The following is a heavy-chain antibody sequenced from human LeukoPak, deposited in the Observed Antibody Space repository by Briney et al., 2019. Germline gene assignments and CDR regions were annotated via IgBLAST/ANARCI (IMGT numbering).Heavy chain of an antibody. CDR3: ARDRVEVDTAMVNLPKNYYGMDV. V-gene: IGHV1-18*01. CDR2: ISAYNGNT. J-gene: IGHJ6*02. CDR1: AYTFISYG. Sequence: ASVKVSCKASAYTFISYGISWVRQAPGQGLEWMGWISAYNGNTNYAQKLQGRVTMTRNTSISTAYMELSSLRSEDTAVYYCARDRVEVDTAMVNLPKNYYGMDVWGQGATVTVSS. D-gene: IGHD5-18*01.